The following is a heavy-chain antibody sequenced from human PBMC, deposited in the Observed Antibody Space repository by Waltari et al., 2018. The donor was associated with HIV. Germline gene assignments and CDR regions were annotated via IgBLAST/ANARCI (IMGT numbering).Heavy chain of an antibody. V-gene: IGHV1-24*01. CDR2: CDPKDDET. CDR1: GYPLTELS. D-gene: IGHD1-26*01. J-gene: IGHJ6*02. Sequence: QVQLIQSGAEVKKPGASVKVSCKVFGYPLTELSMHWVRQAPGKGLEWMGGCDPKDDETICAQKFQGRVTMTEDTSTGSAYMELSSLTSEDTAVYYCATGGGTTSIQLYDLDVWGQGTTVTVSS. CDR3: ATGGGTTSIQLYDLDV.